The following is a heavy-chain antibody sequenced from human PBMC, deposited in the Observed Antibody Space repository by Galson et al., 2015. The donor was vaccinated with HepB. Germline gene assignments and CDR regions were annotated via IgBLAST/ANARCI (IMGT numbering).Heavy chain of an antibody. CDR2: ISSDGSRR. CDR3: ARKGGCGTSGYCAH. Sequence: SLRLSCASSGFTFPNYPMYWVRQAPGKGLEWVAVISSDGSRRYYGDSVQGRFTISRDDSTNMLHLQMNSLRPDDTAVYYCARKGGCGTSGYCAHWGRGTLVTVSS. CDR1: GFTFPNYP. V-gene: IGHV3-30*04. J-gene: IGHJ4*02. D-gene: IGHD3-22*01.